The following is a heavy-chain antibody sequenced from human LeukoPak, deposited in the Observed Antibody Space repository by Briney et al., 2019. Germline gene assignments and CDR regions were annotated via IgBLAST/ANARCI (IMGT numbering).Heavy chain of an antibody. CDR1: GGSISSSSYY. CDR2: IYYSGST. V-gene: IGHV4-39*01. CDR3: ARHLSSSLVEAFDI. J-gene: IGHJ3*02. D-gene: IGHD6-6*01. Sequence: PSETLSLTCTVSGGSISSSSYYWGWIRQPPGKGLEGIGSIYYSGSTYYNPSLKSRVTISVDTSKNQFSLKLSSVTAADTAVYYCARHLSSSLVEAFDIWGQGTMVTVSS.